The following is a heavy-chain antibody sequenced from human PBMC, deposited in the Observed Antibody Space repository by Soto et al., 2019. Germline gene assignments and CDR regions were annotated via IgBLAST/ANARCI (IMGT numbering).Heavy chain of an antibody. CDR2: IYYSGST. J-gene: IGHJ3*02. CDR1: GGSISSSSYY. V-gene: IGHV4-39*01. CDR3: ARHTTEYYYDISGYFLSGVDN. D-gene: IGHD3-22*01. Sequence: SETVSLTCTVSGGSISSSSYYWGWIRQPPGKGLEWIGSIYYSGSTYYNPSLKSRVTISVDTSKNQFSLKLSSVTAADTAVYYCARHTTEYYYDISGYFLSGVDNWGPGTMVTV.